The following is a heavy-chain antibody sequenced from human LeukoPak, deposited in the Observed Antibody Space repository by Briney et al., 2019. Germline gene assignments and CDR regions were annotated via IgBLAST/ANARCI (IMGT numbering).Heavy chain of an antibody. CDR2: INPNSGGT. D-gene: IGHD2/OR15-2a*01. Sequence: ASVKVSCKTSGYTFTGYYMHWVRQAPGQGLEWMGWINPNSGGTNYAQKFQGRVTMTRDTSISIVYMELSRLRSDDTAVYYCASLTNSNSRGAFDIWGQGTMVTVSS. CDR3: ASLTNSNSRGAFDI. J-gene: IGHJ3*02. V-gene: IGHV1-2*02. CDR1: GYTFTGYY.